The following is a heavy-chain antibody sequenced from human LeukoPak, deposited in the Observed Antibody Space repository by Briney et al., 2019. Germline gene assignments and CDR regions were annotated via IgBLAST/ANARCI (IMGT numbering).Heavy chain of an antibody. J-gene: IGHJ4*02. CDR1: GFTFSSHW. D-gene: IGHD2-8*01. Sequence: GGSLRLSCAASGFTFSSHWMSWVRQAPGKGLEWVANIKQDGSDKYYVDSVKGRFTISRDNAENSLYLQMNGLRADDTALYYCVRGGTNFASWGQGTLVIVSS. CDR2: IKQDGSDK. CDR3: VRGGTNFAS. V-gene: IGHV3-7*01.